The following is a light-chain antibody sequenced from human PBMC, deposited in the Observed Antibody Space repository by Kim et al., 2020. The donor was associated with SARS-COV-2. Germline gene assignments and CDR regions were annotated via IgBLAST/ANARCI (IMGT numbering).Light chain of an antibody. CDR1: SSDVGGYNY. Sequence: QSALTQPASVSGSPGQSITISCTGTSSDVGGYNYVSWYQQHPGKAPKPMIYEVSDRPSGVSNRFFGSKSGNTASLTISGLQAEDEADYYCCSYTDTSTLVFGTGTKVTVL. V-gene: IGLV2-14*01. J-gene: IGLJ1*01. CDR2: EVS. CDR3: CSYTDTSTLV.